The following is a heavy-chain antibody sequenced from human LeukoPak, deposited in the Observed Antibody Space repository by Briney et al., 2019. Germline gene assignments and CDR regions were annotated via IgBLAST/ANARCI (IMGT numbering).Heavy chain of an antibody. CDR3: AKPISGGLALSADWFDP. CDR2: INANGINT. V-gene: IGHV3-23*01. Sequence: GGSPRLSCAASGFAFNFYAMSWVRQAPGKGLQWVSTINANGINTYYADSVRGRFTISRDNSKDTLYLQLNSLRAEDTAIYFCAKPISGGLALSADWFDPWGQGTLVIVSS. D-gene: IGHD6-19*01. J-gene: IGHJ5*02. CDR1: GFAFNFYA.